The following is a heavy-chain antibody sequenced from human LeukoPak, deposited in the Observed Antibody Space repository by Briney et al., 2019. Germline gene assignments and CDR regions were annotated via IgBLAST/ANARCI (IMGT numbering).Heavy chain of an antibody. CDR1: GFTFSSYS. J-gene: IGHJ4*02. CDR2: ISSSSSYI. V-gene: IGHV3-21*01. CDR3: ARASIVGAYYFDY. D-gene: IGHD1-26*01. Sequence: GGSLRLSCAASGFTFSSYSMNWVRQAPVKGLEWVSSISSSSSYIYYADSVKGRFTISRDNAKNSLYLQMNSLRAEDTAVYYCARASIVGAYYFDYWGQGTLVTVSS.